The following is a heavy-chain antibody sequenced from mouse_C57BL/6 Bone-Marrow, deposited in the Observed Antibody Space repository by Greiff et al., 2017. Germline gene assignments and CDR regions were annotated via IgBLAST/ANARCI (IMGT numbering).Heavy chain of an antibody. Sequence: QVQLQQPGAELVKPGASVKLSCKASGYTFTSYWMQWVKQRPGQGLEWIGEIDTSDSYTNYNQKFKGKATLTVDTSSSTAYMQLSSLTSEDSAVYYCARGEGAWFAYWGQGTLVTVSA. CDR2: IDTSDSYT. CDR3: ARGEGAWFAY. CDR1: GYTFTSYW. J-gene: IGHJ3*01. V-gene: IGHV1-50*01.